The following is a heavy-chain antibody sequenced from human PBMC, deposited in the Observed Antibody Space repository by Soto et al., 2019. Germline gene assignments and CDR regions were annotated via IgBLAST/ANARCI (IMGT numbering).Heavy chain of an antibody. CDR2: IKQDGSEK. CDR3: ARDGPRATVTTVPGRNGMDV. J-gene: IGHJ6*02. Sequence: EVPLVESGGGLVQPGGSLRLSCAASGFTFSSYWMSWVRQAPGKGLEWVANIKQDGSEKYYVDSVKGRFTISRDNAKNSLYLQMNSLRAEDTAVYYCARDGPRATVTTVPGRNGMDVWGQGTTVTVSS. V-gene: IGHV3-7*04. D-gene: IGHD4-17*01. CDR1: GFTFSSYW.